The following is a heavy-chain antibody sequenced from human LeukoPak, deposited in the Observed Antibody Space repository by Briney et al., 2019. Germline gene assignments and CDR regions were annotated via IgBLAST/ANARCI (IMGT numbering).Heavy chain of an antibody. CDR2: INPNSGDT. V-gene: IGHV1-2*02. CDR3: ARIVLPGRPKTSYES. D-gene: IGHD2-21*01. CDR1: GHTFSDYC. Sequence: ASVKVSCKASGHTFSDYCLHWVRPAPGQGLEWMGWINPNSGDTNSTQKFQGRVTMTRGTSSSLSYMELRSLTVDDTAVYYCARIVLPGRPKTSYESWGQGTLVTVSS. J-gene: IGHJ4*02.